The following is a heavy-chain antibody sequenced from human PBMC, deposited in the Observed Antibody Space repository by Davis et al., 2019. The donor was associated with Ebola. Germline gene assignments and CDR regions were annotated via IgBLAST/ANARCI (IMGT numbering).Heavy chain of an antibody. V-gene: IGHV1-46*01. CDR2: INPSGGTT. J-gene: IGHJ6*02. Sequence: ASVKVSCKAFGYTLSSYYMNWVRQAPGQGLEWMGVINPSGGTTDYAQKFQGRVTMTRDTSTSTVYMELSSLRSEDTAVYFCARGVDVWGQGTTVTVSS. CDR3: ARGVDV. CDR1: GYTLSSYY.